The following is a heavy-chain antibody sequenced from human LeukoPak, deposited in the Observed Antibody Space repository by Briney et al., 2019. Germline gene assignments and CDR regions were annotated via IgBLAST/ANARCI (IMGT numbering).Heavy chain of an antibody. J-gene: IGHJ3*02. Sequence: GGSLRLSCAASGFTFDNSAMHWVRQAPGKGLEWVSGISWNSAGIHYADSVKGRFTISRDNAKNSLYLQMNSLRAEDTALYYCARDRSRQWLVRNDAFDIWGQGTMVTVSS. CDR1: GFTFDNSA. CDR2: ISWNSAGI. CDR3: ARDRSRQWLVRNDAFDI. D-gene: IGHD6-19*01. V-gene: IGHV3-9*01.